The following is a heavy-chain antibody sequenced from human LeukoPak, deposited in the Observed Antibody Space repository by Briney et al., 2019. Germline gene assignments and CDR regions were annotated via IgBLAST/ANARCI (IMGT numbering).Heavy chain of an antibody. Sequence: GGSLRLSCVASGFTFSHSWMTWVRQAPGKGLEWVGHIKEDGSSQNYADSVKGRFTISRDNAKSSLHLQMNGLRAEDTAMYYCARGDVYFDYWGQGTLVTVSS. CDR1: GFTFSHSW. CDR2: IKEDGSSQ. D-gene: IGHD2-21*02. J-gene: IGHJ4*02. V-gene: IGHV3-7*03. CDR3: ARGDVYFDY.